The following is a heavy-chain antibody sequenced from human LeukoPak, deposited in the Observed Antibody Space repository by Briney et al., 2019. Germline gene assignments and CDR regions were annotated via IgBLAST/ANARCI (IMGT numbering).Heavy chain of an antibody. CDR1: GYTFTRYY. J-gene: IGHJ4*02. V-gene: IGHV1-46*01. Sequence: GASVKVSCKASGYTFTRYYMHWVRQAPGQGLEWMGIINPSGGSINYAQKFQGRVTMTRDTSTSTVYVELSSLRSEDTAVYYCARDGWFYYDSSDYSGFDYWGQGTLVTVSS. D-gene: IGHD3-22*01. CDR3: ARDGWFYYDSSDYSGFDY. CDR2: INPSGGSI.